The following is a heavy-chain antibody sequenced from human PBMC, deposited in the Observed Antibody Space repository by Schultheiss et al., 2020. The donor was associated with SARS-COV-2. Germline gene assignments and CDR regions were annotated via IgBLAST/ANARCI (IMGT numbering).Heavy chain of an antibody. CDR1: GFTFSSYE. V-gene: IGHV3-21*01. CDR3: ASLDWSGGDLTNYYDSSGYYN. J-gene: IGHJ4*02. CDR2: ISSSSSYI. D-gene: IGHD3-22*01. Sequence: GGSLRLSCAASGFTFSSYEMNWVRQAPGKGLEWVSSISSSSSYIYYADSVKGRFTISRDNAKNSLYLQMNSLRAEDTAVYYCASLDWSGGDLTNYYDSSGYYNWGQGTLVTVSS.